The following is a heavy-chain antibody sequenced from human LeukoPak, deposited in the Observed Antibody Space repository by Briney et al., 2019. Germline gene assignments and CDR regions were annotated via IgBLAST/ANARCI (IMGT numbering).Heavy chain of an antibody. CDR2: IKQDGSEK. Sequence: PGGSLRLSCAASGFTFSSYWMSWVRQAPGKGLEWVANIKQDGSEKYYVDSVKGRFTISRDNAKNSLYLQMNSLRAEDTAVYYCAGDREYYYGSGSFDYWGQGTLVTVSS. J-gene: IGHJ4*02. D-gene: IGHD3-10*01. CDR3: AGDREYYYGSGSFDY. V-gene: IGHV3-7*04. CDR1: GFTFSSYW.